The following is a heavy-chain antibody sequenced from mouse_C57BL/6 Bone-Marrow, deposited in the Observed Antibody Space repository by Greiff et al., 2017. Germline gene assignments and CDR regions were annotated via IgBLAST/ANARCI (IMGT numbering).Heavy chain of an antibody. CDR3: TDYYYGSSAWFAY. V-gene: IGHV1-15*01. CDR2: IDPETGGT. J-gene: IGHJ3*01. Sequence: VQLQQSGAELVRPGASVTLSCKASGYTFTDYEMHWVKQTPVHGLEWIGAIDPETGGTAYNQKFKGKAILTADKSSSTAYMELRSLTSEDSAVYYCTDYYYGSSAWFAYWGQGTLGTVSA. D-gene: IGHD1-1*01. CDR1: GYTFTDYE.